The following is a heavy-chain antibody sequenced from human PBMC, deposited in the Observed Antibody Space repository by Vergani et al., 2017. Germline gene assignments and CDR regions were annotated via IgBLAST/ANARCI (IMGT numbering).Heavy chain of an antibody. V-gene: IGHV1-3*04. CDR1: GYSFTNYA. Sequence: QVQLVQSGAEVKKPGASVKVSCKASGYSFTNYAMHWVRQAPGQRLEWMGWINTGNGNTKYSQKFQGRVTITRDTSASTAYMELSSLRSEDTAVYYCARGPDYTDFDYWGQGTLVTVSS. CDR2: INTGNGNT. CDR3: ARGPDYTDFDY. J-gene: IGHJ4*02. D-gene: IGHD4-11*01.